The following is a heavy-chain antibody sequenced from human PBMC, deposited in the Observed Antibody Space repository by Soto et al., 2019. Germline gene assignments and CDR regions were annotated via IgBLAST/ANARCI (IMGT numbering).Heavy chain of an antibody. CDR2: IYYSGST. V-gene: IGHV4-30-4*01. J-gene: IGHJ4*02. D-gene: IGHD3-10*01. CDR3: ARENRPGLGAIRGVTVFDY. CDR1: GGSISSGDYY. Sequence: KPSETLSLTCTVSGGSISSGDYYWSWIRQPPGKGLEWIGYIYYSGSTYYNPSLKSRVTISVDTSKNQFSLKLSSVTAADTAVYYCARENRPGLGAIRGVTVFDYWGQGTLVTVSS.